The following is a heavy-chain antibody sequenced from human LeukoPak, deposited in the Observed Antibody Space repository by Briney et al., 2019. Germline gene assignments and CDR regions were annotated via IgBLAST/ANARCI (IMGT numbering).Heavy chain of an antibody. V-gene: IGHV3-30*04. CDR1: GFTFSSYA. D-gene: IGHD3-9*01. Sequence: GSLRLSCAASGFTFSSYAMHWVRQAPGKGLEWVAVISYDGSNKYYADSVKGRFTISRDNSKNTLYLQMNSLRAEDTAVYYCARFPVLRYFDWLLPYYYYYGMDVWGQGTTVTVSS. J-gene: IGHJ6*02. CDR2: ISYDGSNK. CDR3: ARFPVLRYFDWLLPYYYYYGMDV.